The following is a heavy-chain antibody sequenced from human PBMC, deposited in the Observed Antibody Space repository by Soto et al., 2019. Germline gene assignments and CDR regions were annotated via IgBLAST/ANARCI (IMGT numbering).Heavy chain of an antibody. J-gene: IGHJ6*02. Sequence: PGGSLRLSCAASGFTFSSYDTQWVRQATGKGLEWVSAIGTAGDTYYPGSVKGRFTISRENAKNSLYLQMNSLRAGDTAVYYCARSPPGGYHYYYGMDVWGQGTTVTVSS. CDR2: IGTAGDT. V-gene: IGHV3-13*04. CDR1: GFTFSSYD. D-gene: IGHD3-22*01. CDR3: ARSPPGGYHYYYGMDV.